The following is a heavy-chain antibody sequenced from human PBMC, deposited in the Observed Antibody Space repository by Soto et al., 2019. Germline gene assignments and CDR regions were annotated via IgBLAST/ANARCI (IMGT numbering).Heavy chain of an antibody. Sequence: QINLIESGPTLVKPTQTLTLTCTFYGFSLSTSEAAVGWVRQPPGRALEWLALIYWDGDKRYHATLGNRFTITNDTSINQWALTLTNADPAERSTYCCAHRATMTIFGLIIDNGIWFDPWGQGTQVIVSS. CDR3: AHRATMTIFGLIIDNGIWFDP. CDR2: IYWDGDK. J-gene: IGHJ5*02. CDR1: GFSLSTSEAA. D-gene: IGHD3-3*01. V-gene: IGHV2-5*02.